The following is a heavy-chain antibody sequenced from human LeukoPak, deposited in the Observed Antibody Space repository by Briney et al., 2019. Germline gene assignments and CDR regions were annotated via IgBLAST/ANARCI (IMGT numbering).Heavy chain of an antibody. CDR1: GFTFSTYG. V-gene: IGHV3-23*01. CDR3: AKDRCSNGIGCFYYYMDV. D-gene: IGHD2-8*01. CDR2: IGPSGDKT. Sequence: GGSLRLSCAASGFTFSTYGMNWVRQAPGKGLEWVSGIGPSGDKTYYADSVKGRFTISRDSSKNTLYLQMNSLRAEDTAVYYCAKDRCSNGIGCFYYYMDVWGKGTTVTISS. J-gene: IGHJ6*03.